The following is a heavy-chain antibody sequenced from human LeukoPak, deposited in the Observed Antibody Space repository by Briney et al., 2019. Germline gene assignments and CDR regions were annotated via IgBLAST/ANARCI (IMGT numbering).Heavy chain of an antibody. V-gene: IGHV4-59*01. J-gene: IGHJ1*01. CDR1: GESISGFY. D-gene: IGHD3-22*01. Sequence: SETLSLTCTVSGESISGFYWTWIRQPPGKGLEWIGYIYYSGSTNYNPSLRSRVTISVDTSKNQFSLKLSSVTAADTAVYYCANMFYYDSSGYLYFQHWGQGTLVTVSS. CDR3: ANMFYYDSSGYLYFQH. CDR2: IYYSGST.